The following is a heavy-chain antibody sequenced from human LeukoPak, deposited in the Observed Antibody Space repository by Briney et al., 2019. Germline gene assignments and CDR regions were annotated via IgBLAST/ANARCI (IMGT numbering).Heavy chain of an antibody. CDR3: ASPTTVTTIAFDI. J-gene: IGHJ3*02. CDR2: IYPGDSDT. CDR1: GYSFTSYW. Sequence: GESLKISCEGSGYSFTSYWIGWVSQMPGKGLEWMGIIYPGDSDTRYSPSFQGQVTISADKSISTAYLQWSSLKASDTAMYYCASPTTVTTIAFDIWGQGTMVTVSS. V-gene: IGHV5-51*01. D-gene: IGHD4-17*01.